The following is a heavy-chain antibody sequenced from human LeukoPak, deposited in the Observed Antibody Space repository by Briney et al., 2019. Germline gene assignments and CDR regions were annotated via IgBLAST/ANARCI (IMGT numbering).Heavy chain of an antibody. D-gene: IGHD3-22*01. J-gene: IGHJ4*02. CDR2: IYYSGST. CDR3: ARVRVSSGHHPWYFDY. CDR1: GGSISGYY. Sequence: SETLSLSCTVSGGSISGYYWSWIRHSPGKGLEWIGYIYYSGSTDYNPSLKSRVTISVDTSKNQFSLKLSSVTAADTAVYYCARVRVSSGHHPWYFDYWGQGTLVPVTS. V-gene: IGHV4-59*01.